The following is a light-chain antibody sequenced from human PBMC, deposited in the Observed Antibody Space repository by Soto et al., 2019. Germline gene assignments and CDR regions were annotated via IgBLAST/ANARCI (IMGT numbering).Light chain of an antibody. J-gene: IGKJ5*01. CDR1: QSVRRSS. V-gene: IGKV3-20*01. CDR3: QQYGASSIT. Sequence: MVMTQSPATLSVSPGERATLSCRRSQSVRRSSTPSYQQQRRHAPRLLIDDASSRPPAIPDRSSGSGSGTDFTLTISRLEPEDLAMYYCQQYGASSITFGQGTRL. CDR2: DAS.